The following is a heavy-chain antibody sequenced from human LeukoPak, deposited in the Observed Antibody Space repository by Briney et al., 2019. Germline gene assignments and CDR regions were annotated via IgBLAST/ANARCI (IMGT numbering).Heavy chain of an antibody. D-gene: IGHD3-3*01. Sequence: ASVKVSCKASGYTFTSYGISWVRQAPGQGLEWMGRISAYNGNTNYAQKLQGRVTMTTDTSTSTAYMELRSLRSDDTAVYYCARVRLYDFWSGYYQYYFDYWGQGTLVTVSS. CDR3: ARVRLYDFWSGYYQYYFDY. J-gene: IGHJ4*02. V-gene: IGHV1-18*01. CDR2: ISAYNGNT. CDR1: GYTFTSYG.